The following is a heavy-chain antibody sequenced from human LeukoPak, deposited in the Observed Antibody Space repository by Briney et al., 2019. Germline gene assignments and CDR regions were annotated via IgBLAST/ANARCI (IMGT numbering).Heavy chain of an antibody. D-gene: IGHD1-14*01. CDR2: ISYDGSNK. V-gene: IGHV3-30*18. J-gene: IGHJ4*02. CDR3: AKGDRGFDY. Sequence: GGSLRLSCAASGFTFNSYGMHWVRQAPGKGLEWVAVISYDGSNKYYADSVKGRFTISRDNSKNTLYLQMNSLRAEDTAVYYCAKGDRGFDYWGQGTLVTVSS. CDR1: GFTFNSYG.